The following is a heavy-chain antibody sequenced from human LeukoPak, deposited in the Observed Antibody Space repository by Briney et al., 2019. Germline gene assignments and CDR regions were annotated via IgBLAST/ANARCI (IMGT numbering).Heavy chain of an antibody. CDR2: IYYSGST. Sequence: ASETLSLTCTVSGGSISSYYWSWIRQPPGKGLDWIGYIYYSGSTNYNPSLKSRVTISVDTSKNQFSLKLSSVTAADTAVYYCASTRRRAFDIWGQGTMVTVSS. J-gene: IGHJ3*02. CDR3: ASTRRRAFDI. CDR1: GGSISSYY. V-gene: IGHV4-59*01.